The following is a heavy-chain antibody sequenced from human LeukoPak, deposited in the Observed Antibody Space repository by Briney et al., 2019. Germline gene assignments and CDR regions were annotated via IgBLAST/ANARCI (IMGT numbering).Heavy chain of an antibody. CDR2: IYYSGTT. D-gene: IGHD6-13*01. J-gene: IGHJ4*02. CDR3: ARQAAAGTVFIYYFDY. V-gene: IGHV4-39*07. Sequence: PSETLSLTCTVSGGSISSTYYWDWIRQPPGKGLEWIGSIYYSGTTYYNPPLKSRVTISVDTSKNQFSLKLSSVTAADTAVYYCARQAAAGTVFIYYFDYWGQGTLVTVSS. CDR1: GGSISSTYY.